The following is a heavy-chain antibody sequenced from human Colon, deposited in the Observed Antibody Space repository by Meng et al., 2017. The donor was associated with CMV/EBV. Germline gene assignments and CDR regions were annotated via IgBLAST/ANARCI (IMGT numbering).Heavy chain of an antibody. CDR1: GFAFSSYT. J-gene: IGHJ3*01. V-gene: IGHV3-21*01. CDR2: ISSGSAHL. Sequence: GESLKISCAASGFAFSSYTMNWVRQAPGKGLEWVSSISSGSAHLYYSDSVKGRFTISRDNAKNSVYLQMNGLRAEDTAVYYCVKHVIRYLDWPQVDCGFDFWGQGTMVTVSS. D-gene: IGHD3-9*01. CDR3: VKHVIRYLDWPQVDCGFDF.